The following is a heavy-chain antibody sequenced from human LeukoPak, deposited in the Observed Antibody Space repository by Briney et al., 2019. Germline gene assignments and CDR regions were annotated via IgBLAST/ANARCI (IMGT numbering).Heavy chain of an antibody. Sequence: PGGSLRLSCAASGFTVSKNYMSWVSQAPGKGLEWVSVTYPGGNTSYADFVKGRFTISRDNSKNTLYLQMSSLRAEDTAIYYCVKPSGSYGPYFDYWGQGTLVTVSS. D-gene: IGHD1-26*01. CDR2: TYPGGNT. CDR1: GFTVSKNY. J-gene: IGHJ4*02. CDR3: VKPSGSYGPYFDY. V-gene: IGHV3-53*05.